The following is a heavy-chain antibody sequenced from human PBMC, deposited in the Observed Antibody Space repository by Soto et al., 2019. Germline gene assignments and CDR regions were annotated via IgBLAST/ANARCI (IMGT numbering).Heavy chain of an antibody. CDR1: GGSFSGYY. V-gene: IGHV4-34*01. D-gene: IGHD3-10*01. CDR2: INHSGST. J-gene: IGHJ6*02. CDR3: ASRRRGHYYGSGSYYARGYYYYYGMDV. Sequence: SETLSLTCAVYGGSFSGYYCSWIRQPPGKGLEWIGEINHSGSTNYNPSLKSRVTISVDTSKNQFSLKLSSVTAADTAVYYCASRRRGHYYGSGSYYARGYYYYYGMDVWGQGTTVTVSS.